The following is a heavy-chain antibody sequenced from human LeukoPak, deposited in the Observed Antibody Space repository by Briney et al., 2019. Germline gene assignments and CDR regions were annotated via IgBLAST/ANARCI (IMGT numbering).Heavy chain of an antibody. J-gene: IGHJ5*02. D-gene: IGHD2-21*01. Sequence: ASVKVSCKASGYTFTDYYMHWVRQAPGQGLEWMGWINPNSGGTNYAQNFQGRVTMTTDTSTSTAYMELRSLRSDDTAVYYCAREKRGEVWFDPWGQGTLVTVSS. V-gene: IGHV1-2*02. CDR1: GYTFTDYY. CDR3: AREKRGEVWFDP. CDR2: INPNSGGT.